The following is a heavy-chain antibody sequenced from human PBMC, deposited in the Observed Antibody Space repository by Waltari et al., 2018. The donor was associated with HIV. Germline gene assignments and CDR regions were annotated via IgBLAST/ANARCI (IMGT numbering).Heavy chain of an antibody. CDR1: GFRVRDYN. V-gene: IGHV3-21*01. CDR2: IGSLQNFI. Sequence: EVRLLESGGGLVRPGGSLSPPCAASGFRVRDYNMNWVRQGPGKGLEWVASIGSLQNFIHYADSVKGRFTVSRDNAKNSLYLQMNSLTAEDTAVYYCARGPSSGWSWFDPWGQGTLVTVSS. J-gene: IGHJ5*02. CDR3: ARGPSSGWSWFDP. D-gene: IGHD6-19*01.